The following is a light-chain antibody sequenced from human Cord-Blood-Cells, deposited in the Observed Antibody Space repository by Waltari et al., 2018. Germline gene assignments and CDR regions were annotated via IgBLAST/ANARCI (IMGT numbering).Light chain of an antibody. CDR2: DVR. CDR1: RSDVGGSNY. J-gene: IGLJ3*02. V-gene: IGLV2-11*01. Sequence: QSALTQPRSVSGSPGQSVTISCTGTRSDVGGSNYVSWYQQHPGKAPKLMIYDVRKRPSGVPGRFSGSKSGNTSSLTISGLQAEDEADYYCCSYAGSYPWVFGGGTKLTVL. CDR3: CSYAGSYPWV.